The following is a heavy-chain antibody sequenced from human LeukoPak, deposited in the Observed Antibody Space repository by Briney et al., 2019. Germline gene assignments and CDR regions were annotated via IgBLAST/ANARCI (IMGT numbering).Heavy chain of an antibody. D-gene: IGHD3-22*01. CDR2: IWYDGSNK. J-gene: IGHJ5*02. CDR3: AREVSSGYSSYYLDP. V-gene: IGHV3-33*01. CDR1: GFTFSSYG. Sequence: GRSLRLSCAASGFTFSSYGMHWVRQAPGKGLEWVAVIWYDGSNKYYADSVKGRFTISRDNSKNTLYLQMNSLRAEDTAVYYCAREVSSGYSSYYLDPWGQGTLVTVSS.